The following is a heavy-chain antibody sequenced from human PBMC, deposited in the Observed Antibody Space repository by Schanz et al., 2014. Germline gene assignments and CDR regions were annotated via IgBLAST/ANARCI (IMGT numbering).Heavy chain of an antibody. CDR1: GFTFSSYA. Sequence: EVHLVESGGGLVQPGGSLRLSCAASGFTFSSYAMTWVRQAPGKGLEWVSAISGGGGTTYYADSVKGRFTISRDNAKNSLYLQMNSLRAEDTAVYYCARSRSGFYFDYWGQGTLVTVSS. CDR3: ARSRSGFYFDY. D-gene: IGHD1-26*01. J-gene: IGHJ4*02. CDR2: ISGGGGTT. V-gene: IGHV3-23*04.